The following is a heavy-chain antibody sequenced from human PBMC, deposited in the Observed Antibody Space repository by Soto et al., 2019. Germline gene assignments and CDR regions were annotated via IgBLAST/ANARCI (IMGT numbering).Heavy chain of an antibody. J-gene: IGHJ4*02. Sequence: SETLSLTCTVSGGSITNLDYSRGWIRPSPGKGLEWIGYIYNSGSTFYNPSLKSRIDVSVDASKNQFSLTLTSVTAADTAVYYCVRWVPAARRRVLRFLDSWRQGTLVTVSS. D-gene: IGHD6-6*01. CDR2: IYNSGST. V-gene: IGHV4-30-4*01. CDR1: GGSITNLDYS. CDR3: VRWVPAARRRVLRFLDS.